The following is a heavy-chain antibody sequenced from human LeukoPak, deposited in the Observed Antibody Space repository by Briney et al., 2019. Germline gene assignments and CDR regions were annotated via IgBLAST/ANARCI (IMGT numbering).Heavy chain of an antibody. CDR3: ARAGSWSSRPYFDY. D-gene: IGHD1-26*01. J-gene: IGHJ4*02. Sequence: GGSLRLSCAASGFSFSSYVMSWVRQAPGKGLEWVSAVSGSGGSTFSADSVKGRFTISRDNSKNMVYLQTSSLRAEDTAVYYCARAGSWSSRPYFDYWGQGILVSVSS. V-gene: IGHV3-23*01. CDR1: GFSFSSYV. CDR2: VSGSGGST.